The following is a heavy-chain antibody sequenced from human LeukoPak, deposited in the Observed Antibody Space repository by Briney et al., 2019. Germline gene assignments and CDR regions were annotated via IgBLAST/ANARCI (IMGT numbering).Heavy chain of an antibody. CDR2: IKQDGSEK. V-gene: IGHV3-7*05. D-gene: IGHD1-20*01. CDR1: GFTFSSYW. Sequence: GGSLRLSCAASGFTFSSYWMSWVRQAPGKGLEWVANIKQDGSEKYYVGSVEGRFTISRDNAKNSLYLQMNSLRAEDTAVYYCASSNWNYYNYWGQGTLVTVSS. J-gene: IGHJ4*02. CDR3: ASSNWNYYNY.